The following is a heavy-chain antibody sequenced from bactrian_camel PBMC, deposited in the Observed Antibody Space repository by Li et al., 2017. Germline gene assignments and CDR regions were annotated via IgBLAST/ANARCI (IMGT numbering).Heavy chain of an antibody. CDR2: IDSDGST. Sequence: VQLVESGGGSVQAGGSLRLSCISSVDRHLSYCMAWFRQAPGQVREGVASIDSDGSTFYADYVEGRFTISKDNAKHTLYLQMNNLKVEDTAMYYCAVGPLHKSMAAIQVLGSDDFAYWGQGTQVTVS. CDR1: VDRHLSYC. D-gene: IGHD3*01. J-gene: IGHJ6*01. CDR3: AVGPLHKSMAAIQVLGSDDFAY. V-gene: IGHV3S55*01.